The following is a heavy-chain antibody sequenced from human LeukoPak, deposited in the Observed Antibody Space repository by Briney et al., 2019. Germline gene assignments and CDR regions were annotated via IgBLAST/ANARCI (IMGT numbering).Heavy chain of an antibody. J-gene: IGHJ4*02. CDR3: EKGSGWYV. V-gene: IGHV3-23*01. D-gene: IGHD6-19*01. CDR1: GFTFSSSS. CDR2: ISGSGGST. Sequence: GGSLRLSCAASGFTFSSSSMSWVRQAPGKGLEWVSVISGSGGSTDYADSVKGRFTISRDNSKNTLYLQMNSLRAEDTAVYYCEKGSGWYVWGQGTLVTVSS.